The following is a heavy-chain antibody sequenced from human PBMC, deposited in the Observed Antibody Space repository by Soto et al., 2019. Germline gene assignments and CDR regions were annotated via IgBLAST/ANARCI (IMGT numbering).Heavy chain of an antibody. CDR1: GYTFTSYD. V-gene: IGHV1-8*01. D-gene: IGHD2-15*01. CDR3: ARGARMECSGRSCYWFDP. Sequence: QVQLVQSGAEVKKPGASVKVSCKASGYTFTSYDINWVRQATGQGLEWMGWMNPNSGDTGYAQKFQGRVTMTRNTSISTAYMELSRLRSDDTAVYYCARGARMECSGRSCYWFDPWGQGTLVTVSS. CDR2: MNPNSGDT. J-gene: IGHJ5*02.